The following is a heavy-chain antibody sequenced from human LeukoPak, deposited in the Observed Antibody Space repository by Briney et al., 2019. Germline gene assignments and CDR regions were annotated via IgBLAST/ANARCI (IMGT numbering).Heavy chain of an antibody. CDR2: IYYSGST. D-gene: IGHD3-22*01. Sequence: SETLSLTCTVSGGSISSSSYYWGWIRQPPGKGLEWIGSIYYSGSTYYNPSLKSRVTISVDTSKNQFSLKLSSVTAADTAVYYCARGSMIVVVLDKEETDYWGQGTLVTVSS. V-gene: IGHV4-39*07. CDR3: ARGSMIVVVLDKEETDY. J-gene: IGHJ4*02. CDR1: GGSISSSSYY.